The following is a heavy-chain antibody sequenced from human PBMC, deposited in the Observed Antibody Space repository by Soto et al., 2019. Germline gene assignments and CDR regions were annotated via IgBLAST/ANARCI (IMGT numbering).Heavy chain of an antibody. CDR1: GFTFSSYA. V-gene: IGHV3-23*01. J-gene: IGHJ4*02. CDR3: AKDAPDPYDFWSGYLTSWDY. D-gene: IGHD3-3*01. Sequence: GGSLRLSCAASGFTFSSYAMSWVRQAPGKGLEWVSAISGSGGSTNYADSVKGRFTISRDNSKNTLYLQMNSLRAEDTAVYYCAKDAPDPYDFWSGYLTSWDYWGQGTLVTVSS. CDR2: ISGSGGST.